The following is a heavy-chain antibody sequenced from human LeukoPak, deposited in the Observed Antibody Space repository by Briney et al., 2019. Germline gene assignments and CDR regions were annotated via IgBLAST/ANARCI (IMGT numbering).Heavy chain of an antibody. CDR2: IKQDGSEK. Sequence: PGGSLRLSCSASGFTFSSYWMSWVRQAPGKGLEWVANIKQDGSEKYYVDSVKGRFTISRDNAKNSLYLQMNSLRAEDTAVYYCARDRLAAAGTPDYWGQGTLVTVSS. D-gene: IGHD6-13*01. CDR3: ARDRLAAAGTPDY. V-gene: IGHV3-7*01. J-gene: IGHJ4*02. CDR1: GFTFSSYW.